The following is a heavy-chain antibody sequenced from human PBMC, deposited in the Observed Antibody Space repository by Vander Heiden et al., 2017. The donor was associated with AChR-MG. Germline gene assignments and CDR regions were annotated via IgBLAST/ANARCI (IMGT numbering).Heavy chain of an antibody. CDR3: ARVKRQWLVHEYFQH. J-gene: IGHJ1*01. D-gene: IGHD6-19*01. Sequence: EVQLVESGGGLVQPGGSLRLPCAASGFTFSSYWMHWVRQAPGKGLVWVSRINSDGSSTSYADSVKGRFTISRDNAKNTLYLQMNSLRAEDTAVYYCARVKRQWLVHEYFQHWGQGTLVTVSS. CDR2: INSDGSST. V-gene: IGHV3-74*01. CDR1: GFTFSSYW.